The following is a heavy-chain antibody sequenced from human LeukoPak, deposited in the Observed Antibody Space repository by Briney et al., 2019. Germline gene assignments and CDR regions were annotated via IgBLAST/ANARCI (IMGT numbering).Heavy chain of an antibody. D-gene: IGHD2-15*01. V-gene: IGHV3-7*01. CDR3: ATDCSADGCNSFGGY. CDR1: VFAFGSYY. Sequence: GGSLILSCAAPVFAFGSYYMNWGRQAPGKGLDWVANIKYDGTTENYVDSVQGRFTISTDNAKNSLYLLLNNLRVEDTAVYYCATDCSADGCNSFGGYWGQGTLVTVSS. J-gene: IGHJ4*02. CDR2: IKYDGTTE.